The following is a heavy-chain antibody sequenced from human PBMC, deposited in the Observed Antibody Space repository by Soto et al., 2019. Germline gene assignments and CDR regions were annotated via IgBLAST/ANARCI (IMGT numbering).Heavy chain of an antibody. V-gene: IGHV1-69*13. CDR1: GGTFSSYA. CDR2: IIPIFGTA. J-gene: IGHJ6*03. CDR3: ARVQKNYYYMDV. Sequence: ASVKVSCKAYGGTFSSYAISWVRQAPGQGLEWMGGIIPIFGTANYAQKFQGRVTITADESTSTAYMELSSLRSEDTAVYYCARVQKNYYYMDVWGKGTTVTVSS.